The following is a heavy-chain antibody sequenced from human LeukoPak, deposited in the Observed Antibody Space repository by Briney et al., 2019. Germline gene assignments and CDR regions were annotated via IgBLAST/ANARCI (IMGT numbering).Heavy chain of an antibody. CDR1: GFTLSSYW. CDR3: ARALYYYDSSGYSYYFDY. V-gene: IGHV3-74*01. Sequence: SGGSLRLSCAASGFTLSSYWMHWVRQVPGKGLVWVSRIKSDGSDTRYADSVKGRFTISRDNAKNTLYLQMNSLRAEDTAVYYCARALYYYDSSGYSYYFDYWGQGTLVTVSS. CDR2: IKSDGSDT. D-gene: IGHD3-22*01. J-gene: IGHJ4*02.